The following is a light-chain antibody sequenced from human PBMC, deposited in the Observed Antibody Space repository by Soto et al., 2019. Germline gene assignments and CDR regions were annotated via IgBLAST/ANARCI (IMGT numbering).Light chain of an antibody. V-gene: IGKV1-39*01. CDR3: QQSYSTPPYT. Sequence: DIQMTQSPSSLSASVGDRVTITCRARQSISSYLNWYQQKPGKAPKLLIYAASSLQSGVPSSFSGSGSGTDFTLTISSLQPEDFATYYCQQSYSTPPYTFGQGTKLEIK. CDR1: QSISSY. CDR2: AAS. J-gene: IGKJ2*01.